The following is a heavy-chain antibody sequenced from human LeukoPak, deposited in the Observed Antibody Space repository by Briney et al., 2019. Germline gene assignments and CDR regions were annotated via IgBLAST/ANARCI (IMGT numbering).Heavy chain of an antibody. Sequence: PSGTLSLTCVVSGGSIRSSNWWTWVRQPPGKGLEWIGEIYHSGSTNYNPSLKSRVTISVDKSKNQFPLKLSSVTAADTAVYYCARAGGDYSHYFDYWGQGTLVTVSS. V-gene: IGHV4-4*02. CDR1: GGSIRSSNW. J-gene: IGHJ4*02. CDR2: IYHSGST. D-gene: IGHD4-11*01. CDR3: ARAGGDYSHYFDY.